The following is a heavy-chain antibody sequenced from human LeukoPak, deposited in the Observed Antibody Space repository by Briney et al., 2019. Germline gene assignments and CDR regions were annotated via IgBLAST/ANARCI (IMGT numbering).Heavy chain of an antibody. CDR1: GLTFSSYE. J-gene: IGHJ3*02. CDR3: ARDLAGGHPRDAFDI. CDR2: ISSSGSTI. D-gene: IGHD1-26*01. Sequence: QTGGSLRLSCAASGLTFSSYEMNWVRQAPGKGLEWVSYISSSGSTIYYADSVKGRFTISRDNAKNSLYLQMNSLRAEDTAVYYCARDLAGGHPRDAFDIWGQGTMVTVSS. V-gene: IGHV3-48*03.